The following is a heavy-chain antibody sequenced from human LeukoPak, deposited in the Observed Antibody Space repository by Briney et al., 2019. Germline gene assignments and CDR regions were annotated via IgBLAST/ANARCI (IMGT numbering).Heavy chain of an antibody. CDR1: GGSISNYF. V-gene: IGHV4-59*01. J-gene: IGHJ4*02. D-gene: IGHD1-26*01. Sequence: SETLSLTCTVSGGSISNYFWNWIRQPPGKGLEWIGYIFYTGSTNYNPSLKSRVTISVDTSRNQFSLKLNSVTAADTAVYYCARDRGDSGSSFDYWGQGTLVTVSS. CDR3: ARDRGDSGSSFDY. CDR2: IFYTGST.